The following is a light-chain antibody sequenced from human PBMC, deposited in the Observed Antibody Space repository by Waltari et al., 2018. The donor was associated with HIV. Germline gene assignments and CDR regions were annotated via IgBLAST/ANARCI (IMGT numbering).Light chain of an antibody. Sequence: SYVLTQPPSVSVAPGQTARITCGGNKIGSKSVHWYQHKTGQAPVLVVYDDSDRPSGIPERFSGSNSGNTATLTISRVEAGDEADYYCQVWDSSSDHVVFGGGTKLTVL. J-gene: IGLJ2*01. CDR1: KIGSKS. CDR3: QVWDSSSDHVV. V-gene: IGLV3-21*02. CDR2: DDS.